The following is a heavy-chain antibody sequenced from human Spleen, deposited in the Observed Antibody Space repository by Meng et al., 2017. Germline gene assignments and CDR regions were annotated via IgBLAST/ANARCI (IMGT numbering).Heavy chain of an antibody. J-gene: IGHJ4*02. D-gene: IGHD3-10*01. Sequence: GGSLRLSCAVSGVSFSDSDIHWVRQASGKGLEWVGRIGGRFKSYAAAYAAPVRGRFTISRDNSKNTLYLQMNSLRAEDTAVYYCAKDRSGAYYNVGYFDCWGQGALVTVSS. CDR3: AKDRSGAYYNVGYFDC. CDR1: GVSFSDSD. CDR2: IGGRFKSYAA. V-gene: IGHV3-73*01.